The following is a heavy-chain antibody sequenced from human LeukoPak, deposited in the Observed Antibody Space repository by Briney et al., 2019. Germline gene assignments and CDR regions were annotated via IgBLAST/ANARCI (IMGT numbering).Heavy chain of an antibody. CDR3: ASGYSYGYWFDP. CDR1: GGTFSSYA. CDR2: IIPILGIA. J-gene: IGHJ5*02. D-gene: IGHD5-18*01. V-gene: IGHV1-69*04. Sequence: SVKVSCKASGGTFSSYAISWVRQAPGQGLEWMGRIIPILGIANYAQKFQGRVTITADKSTSTAYMELSSLRSEDTAVYYCASGYSYGYWFDPWGQGTLVTVSS.